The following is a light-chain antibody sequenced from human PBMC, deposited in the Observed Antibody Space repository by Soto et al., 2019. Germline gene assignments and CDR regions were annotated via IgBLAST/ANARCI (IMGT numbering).Light chain of an antibody. Sequence: QSALTQPPSASGSPGQSVTIPCTGTSSDVGGYDHVSWYQQHPGKAPKLMIYEVTKRPAGVPDRFSGSKSGNTASLTVSGLQAEDEADYYCSSYTSSNTLYVFGTGTKLTVL. CDR3: SSYTSSNTLYV. V-gene: IGLV2-8*01. J-gene: IGLJ1*01. CDR1: SSDVGGYDH. CDR2: EVT.